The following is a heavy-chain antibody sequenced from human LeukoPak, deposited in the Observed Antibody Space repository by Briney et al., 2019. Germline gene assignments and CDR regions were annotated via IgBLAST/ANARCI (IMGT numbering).Heavy chain of an antibody. V-gene: IGHV3-33*01. CDR3: ARDAVVGATRGGDFDY. D-gene: IGHD1-26*01. CDR2: VWYDGINK. CDR1: RFTFSRDG. J-gene: IGHJ4*02. Sequence: GGSLRLSCAASRFTFSRDGMHWVRQAPGKGLEWVAVVWYDGINKFYADSVKGRFTISRDNSNNTLYLQMDSLRIEDTAVYYCARDAVVGATRGGDFDYWGQGTLVTVSS.